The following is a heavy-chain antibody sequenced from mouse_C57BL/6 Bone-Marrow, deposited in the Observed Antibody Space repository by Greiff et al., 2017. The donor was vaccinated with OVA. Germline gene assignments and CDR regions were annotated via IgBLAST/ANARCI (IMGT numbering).Heavy chain of an antibody. Sequence: QVQLQQPGAELVKPGASVKLSCKASGYTFTSYDINWVKQRPGQGLEWIGWIYPRDGSTKYNEKFKGKATLTVDTSSSTAYMELHSLTSEDSAVYFCARTHYYGSSYGNFDVWGTGTTVTVSS. J-gene: IGHJ1*03. V-gene: IGHV1-85*01. CDR2: IYPRDGST. CDR1: GYTFTSYD. CDR3: ARTHYYGSSYGNFDV. D-gene: IGHD1-1*01.